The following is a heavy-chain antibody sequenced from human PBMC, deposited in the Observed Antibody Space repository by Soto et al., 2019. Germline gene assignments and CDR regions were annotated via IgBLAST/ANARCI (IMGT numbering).Heavy chain of an antibody. CDR3: ARGPSHDV. Sequence: ASETLSLTCTVSGGSVSRSGYYWGWIRQPPGKGLEWIGSIYFSGSTYYNPSLKSRITISVDTSKNQFSLKLSSVTAADTAVYYCARGPSHDVWGQGTTVTVSS. J-gene: IGHJ6*02. CDR1: GGSVSRSGYY. V-gene: IGHV4-39*07. CDR2: IYFSGST.